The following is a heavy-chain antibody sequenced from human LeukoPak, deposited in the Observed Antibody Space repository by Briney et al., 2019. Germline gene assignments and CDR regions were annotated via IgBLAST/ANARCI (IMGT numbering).Heavy chain of an antibody. Sequence: GGSLRLSCAASGFTFSTCAMSWVRQAPGKGLEWVSTICGGGRSTDYADSVKGHFTISRDNSKNTLYLQMNSLRAEDTAVYYCARERYFDYWGQGTLVIVSS. CDR1: GFTFSTCA. CDR2: ICGGGRST. V-gene: IGHV3-23*01. CDR3: ARERYFDY. J-gene: IGHJ4*02.